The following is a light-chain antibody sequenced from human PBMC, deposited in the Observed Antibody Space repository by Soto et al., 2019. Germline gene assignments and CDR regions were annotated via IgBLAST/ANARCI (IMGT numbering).Light chain of an antibody. CDR1: SSDIGGYNS. V-gene: IGLV2-14*01. Sequence: QSVLTQPASVSGSPGQSITISCTGTSSDIGGYNSVSRYQQHPGKAPKLVIYEVSNRPSGVSNRFSGSKSGNTASLTISGLQAEDEADYYCSSYTSSSTYVFGTGTKVTVL. J-gene: IGLJ1*01. CDR3: SSYTSSSTYV. CDR2: EVS.